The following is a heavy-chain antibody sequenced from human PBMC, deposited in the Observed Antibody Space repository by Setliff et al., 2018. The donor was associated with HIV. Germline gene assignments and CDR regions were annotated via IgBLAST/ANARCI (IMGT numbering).Heavy chain of an antibody. CDR2: ISAYNGNT. J-gene: IGHJ6*03. D-gene: IGHD2-15*01. V-gene: IGHV1-18*01. Sequence: ASVKVSCKASGYTFLSYGISWVRQAPGQGLEWMGWISAYNGNTNYAQMLQGRVTMTTDTSTSTAYMELRSLRSDDTAVYYCARGGYCSGGSCYPLNDYFYYMDVWGKGTTITVSS. CDR1: GYTFLSYG. CDR3: ARGGYCSGGSCYPLNDYFYYMDV.